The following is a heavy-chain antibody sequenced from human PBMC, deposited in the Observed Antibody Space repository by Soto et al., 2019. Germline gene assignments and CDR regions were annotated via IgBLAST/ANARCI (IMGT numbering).Heavy chain of an antibody. D-gene: IGHD2-15*01. V-gene: IGHV4-31*03. CDR1: RAFINSGGFY. Sequence: SETLTLTCSVSRAFINSGGFYYSWIRQPPGKGLEWLGYIFHSGSTLYNPSLRGRLTLSADTSRNQLSLHLTSLTAADTAVYYCVRGGIAGHWFDPRGQGILVTVCS. CDR2: IFHSGST. J-gene: IGHJ5*02. CDR3: VRGGIAGHWFDP.